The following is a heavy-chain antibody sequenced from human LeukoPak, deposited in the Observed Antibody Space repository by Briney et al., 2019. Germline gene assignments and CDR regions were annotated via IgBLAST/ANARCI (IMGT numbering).Heavy chain of an antibody. CDR3: AKDGYDSSGYSELPPYNWFDP. J-gene: IGHJ5*02. CDR2: IIGSGGIT. Sequence: PGGSLRLSCAASGFTFSSYAMRWVRPAPGKGLEWVAAIIGSGGITYYADSVKGRFTISRDNSKNTLYLQMNSLRAEDTAVYYCAKDGYDSSGYSELPPYNWFDPWGQGTLVTVSS. V-gene: IGHV3-23*01. CDR1: GFTFSSYA. D-gene: IGHD3-22*01.